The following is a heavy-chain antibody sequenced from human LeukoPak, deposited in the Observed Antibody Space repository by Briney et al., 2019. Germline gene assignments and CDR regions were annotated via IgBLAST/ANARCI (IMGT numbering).Heavy chain of an antibody. D-gene: IGHD2-2*01. Sequence: AGGSLRLSCAASGFNFSSYWMHWVRQAPGKGLVWVSRINSDGSSTSYADSVKGRFTISRDNAKNTLYLQMNSLRAEDTAVYYCARRVVVPAAPYYFDYWGQGTLVTVSS. V-gene: IGHV3-74*01. CDR3: ARRVVVPAAPYYFDY. J-gene: IGHJ4*02. CDR1: GFNFSSYW. CDR2: INSDGSST.